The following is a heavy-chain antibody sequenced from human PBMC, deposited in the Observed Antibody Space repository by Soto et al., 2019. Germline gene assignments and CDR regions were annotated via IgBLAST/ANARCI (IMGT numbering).Heavy chain of an antibody. CDR2: VDPRSGGT. CDR1: GYPFTTYY. D-gene: IGHD3-10*01. J-gene: IGHJ4*02. Sequence: ASVKVSCKVSGYPFTTYYIHWVRQAPGQGLEWMGWVDPRSGGTVYEQKFQGRVTMTRDTSISTVYMDLSGLTSDDTALYYCATDDYGIFPYWGQGSLVTVSS. CDR3: ATDDYGIFPY. V-gene: IGHV1-2*02.